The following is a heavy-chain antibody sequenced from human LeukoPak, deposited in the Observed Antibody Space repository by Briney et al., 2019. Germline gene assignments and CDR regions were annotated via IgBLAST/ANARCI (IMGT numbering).Heavy chain of an antibody. CDR2: IYYSGST. J-gene: IGHJ3*02. CDR3: ASRRGQGAFDI. V-gene: IGHV4-59*08. D-gene: IGHD1-14*01. CDR1: GRSISSYY. Sequence: SETLSLTCTVSGRSISSYYWSWIRQPPGKGLEWIGYIYYSGSTNYNPSLKSRVTISVDTSKNQFSLKLSSVTAADTAVYYCASRRGQGAFDIWGQGTMVTVSS.